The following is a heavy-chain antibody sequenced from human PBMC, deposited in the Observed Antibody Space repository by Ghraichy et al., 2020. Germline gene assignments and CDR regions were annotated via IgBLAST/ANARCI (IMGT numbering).Heavy chain of an antibody. J-gene: IGHJ4*02. Sequence: GGSLRLSCAASGFTFDDSAMHWVRQAPGKGLEWVSGISWDSGAIGYADSVKGRLTISRDNAKNSLYLQMNGLRAEDTAFYYCAKDLNTTPRYFVVRWGQGTLVTVSS. V-gene: IGHV3-9*01. CDR2: ISWDSGAI. CDR3: AKDLNTTPRYFVVR. D-gene: IGHD1-1*01. CDR1: GFTFDDSA.